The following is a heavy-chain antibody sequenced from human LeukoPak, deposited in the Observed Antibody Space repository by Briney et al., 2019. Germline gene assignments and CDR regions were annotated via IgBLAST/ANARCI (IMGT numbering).Heavy chain of an antibody. CDR3: ARVSHYGSGSYTFDY. CDR2: ISAYNGNT. CDR1: GYTFTSYG. D-gene: IGHD3-10*01. J-gene: IGHJ4*02. Sequence: ASVNVSCKASGYTFTSYGISWVRQAPGQGLEWMGWISAYNGNTNYAQKLQGRVTMTTDTSTSTAYMELRSLRSDDTAVYYCARVSHYGSGSYTFDYWGQGTLVTVSS. V-gene: IGHV1-18*01.